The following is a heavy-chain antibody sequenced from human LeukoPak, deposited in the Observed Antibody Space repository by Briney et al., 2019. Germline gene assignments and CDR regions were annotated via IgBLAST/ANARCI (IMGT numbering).Heavy chain of an antibody. V-gene: IGHV4-34*01. D-gene: IGHD2-2*01. Sequence: SETLSLTCAVYGGSFSGYYWSWIRQPPGKGLEWIGEINHSGSTNYNPSLKSRVTISLDTSKNQFSLKLSSATAADTSVYYCSRSIPAFYYYGMDVWGQGTTVTVSS. CDR1: GGSFSGYY. J-gene: IGHJ6*02. CDR3: SRSIPAFYYYGMDV. CDR2: INHSGST.